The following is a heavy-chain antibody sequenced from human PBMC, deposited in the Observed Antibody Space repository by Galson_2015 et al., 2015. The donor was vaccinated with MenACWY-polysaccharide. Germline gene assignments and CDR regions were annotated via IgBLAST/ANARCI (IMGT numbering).Heavy chain of an antibody. J-gene: IGHJ4*02. CDR1: GYTFTYRY. CDR3: TSAGLQIEYSSSFDLDY. D-gene: IGHD6-6*01. V-gene: IGHV1-45*02. CDR2: ITPFNGIT. Sequence: SVKVSCKASGYTFTYRYLHWVRQAPGQALEWMGWITPFNGITNYAQKFQDRVTITRDRSMSTAYMELSSLRSEDTAMYYCTSAGLQIEYSSSFDLDYWGQGTLVTVSS.